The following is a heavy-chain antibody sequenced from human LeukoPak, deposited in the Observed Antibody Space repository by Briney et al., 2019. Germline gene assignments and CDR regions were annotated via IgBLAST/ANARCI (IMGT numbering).Heavy chain of an antibody. CDR1: GFTFSSYA. CDR2: ISYDGSNK. J-gene: IGHJ6*02. Sequence: PGRSLRLSCAASGFTFSSYAMHWVRQAPGKGLEWVAVISYDGSNKYYADSVKGRLTISRDNSKNTLYLQMNSLRAEDTAVYYCARVSPGGPGYGMDVWGQGTTVTVSS. D-gene: IGHD2/OR15-2a*01. V-gene: IGHV3-30-3*01. CDR3: ARVSPGGPGYGMDV.